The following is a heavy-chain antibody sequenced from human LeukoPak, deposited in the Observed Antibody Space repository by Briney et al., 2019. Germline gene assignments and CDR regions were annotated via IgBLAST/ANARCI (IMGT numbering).Heavy chain of an antibody. D-gene: IGHD3-16*01. CDR2: IYYSGST. V-gene: IGHV4-59*08. J-gene: IGHJ6*02. Sequence: SETLSLTCTVSVGSISSYYGSWIRHLPGKGREGIGYIYYSGSTNYNPSLKSRVTISVDTSKNQFSLKLSSVTAVDKAVYYCARLGYYYGMDVWGQGNTVTVSS. CDR1: VGSISSYY. CDR3: ARLGYYYGMDV.